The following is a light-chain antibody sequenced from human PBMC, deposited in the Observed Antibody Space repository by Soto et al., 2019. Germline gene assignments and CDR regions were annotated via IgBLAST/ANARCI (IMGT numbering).Light chain of an antibody. V-gene: IGLV2-14*03. CDR2: DVN. Sequence: QSALTQPASVSGSPGQSITISCIGTSRDIGAYDYVSWYQQHPGKAPKLIISDVNNRPSGVSHRFAGSKSDNTASLTISGLQAEDEADYYCSSFTSTNTPVMFGGRTQLTVL. CDR3: SSFTSTNTPVM. CDR1: SRDIGAYDY. J-gene: IGLJ3*02.